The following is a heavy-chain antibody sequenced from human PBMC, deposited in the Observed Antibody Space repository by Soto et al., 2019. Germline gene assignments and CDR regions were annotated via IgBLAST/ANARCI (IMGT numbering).Heavy chain of an antibody. CDR3: ARATTVTGLGPLSWDYYYMDV. J-gene: IGHJ6*03. V-gene: IGHV4-34*01. Sequence: SETLSLTCAVYGGSFSGYYWSWIRQPPGKGLEWIGEINHSGSTNYNPSLKSRVTISVDTSKNQFSLKLSSVTAADTAVYYCARATTVTGLGPLSWDYYYMDVWGKGTTVTVSS. CDR1: GGSFSGYY. CDR2: INHSGST. D-gene: IGHD4-17*01.